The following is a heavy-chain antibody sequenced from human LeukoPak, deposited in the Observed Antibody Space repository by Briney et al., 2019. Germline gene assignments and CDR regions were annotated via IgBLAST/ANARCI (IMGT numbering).Heavy chain of an antibody. Sequence: PSETLSLTCAVYGGSISSYYWSWIRLPPGKGLEWIGYLSKSGNTNYSPSLKSRVTILGDTSKNQFFLKLSSVTAADTAVHYCARARYVNSFYAFDIWGQGTLVTVSS. V-gene: IGHV4-59*01. J-gene: IGHJ3*02. CDR2: LSKSGNT. CDR1: GGSISSYY. CDR3: ARARYVNSFYAFDI. D-gene: IGHD3-9*01.